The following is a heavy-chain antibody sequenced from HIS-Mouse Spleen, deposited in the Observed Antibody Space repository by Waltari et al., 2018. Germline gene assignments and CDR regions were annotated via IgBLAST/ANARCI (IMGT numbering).Heavy chain of an antibody. Sequence: QLQLQESGPGLVKPSETLSLTCTVSGGSISSSSYYWGWIRQPPGKGLGWIGSIYYSGRTYYNPSLKRRVTISVDTSKNQFALKLSSVTAADTAVYYCAREIPYSSSWYDWYFDLWGRGTLVTVSS. D-gene: IGHD6-13*01. V-gene: IGHV4-39*07. CDR3: AREIPYSSSWYDWYFDL. CDR2: IYYSGRT. J-gene: IGHJ2*01. CDR1: GGSISSSSYY.